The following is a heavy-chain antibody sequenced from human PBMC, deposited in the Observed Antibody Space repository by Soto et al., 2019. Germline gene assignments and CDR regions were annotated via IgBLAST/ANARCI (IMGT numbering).Heavy chain of an antibody. J-gene: IGHJ5*02. V-gene: IGHV1-18*01. CDR3: ARDVSVVVPAAMVNWFDP. Sequence: ASVKVSCKASGYTFNSYGISWVRQAPGQGLEWMGWISAYNGNTNYAQKLQGRVTMTTDTSTSTAYMELRSLRSDDTAVYYCARDVSVVVPAAMVNWFDPWGQGTLVTVSS. CDR1: GYTFNSYG. D-gene: IGHD2-2*01. CDR2: ISAYNGNT.